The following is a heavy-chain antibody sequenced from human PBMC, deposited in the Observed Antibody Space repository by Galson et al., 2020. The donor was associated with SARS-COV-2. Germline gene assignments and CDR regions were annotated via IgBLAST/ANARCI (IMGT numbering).Heavy chain of an antibody. V-gene: IGHV3-33*06. CDR3: AKRIGSFDAFDI. D-gene: IGHD2-15*01. CDR1: GFTFSSYG. CDR2: IWYDGSNK. Sequence: GGSLRLSCAASGFTFSSYGMHWVRQAPGKGLEWVAVIWYDGSNKYYADSVKGRFTISRDNSKNTLYLQMNSLRAQDTAVYYCAKRIGSFDAFDIWGQGTMVTVSS. J-gene: IGHJ3*02.